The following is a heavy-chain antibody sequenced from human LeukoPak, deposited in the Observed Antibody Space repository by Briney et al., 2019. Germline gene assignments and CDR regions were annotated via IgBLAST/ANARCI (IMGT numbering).Heavy chain of an antibody. J-gene: IGHJ4*02. CDR2: IIPIFGTA. Sequence: SVKVSCTASGGTFSSYAISWVRQAPGQGLEWMGGIIPIFGTANYAQKFQGRVTITRDTSASTAYMELSSLRSEDTTVYYCARDPLTGLDYWGQGTLVTVSS. V-gene: IGHV1-69*05. CDR1: GGTFSSYA. CDR3: ARDPLTGLDY. D-gene: IGHD7-27*01.